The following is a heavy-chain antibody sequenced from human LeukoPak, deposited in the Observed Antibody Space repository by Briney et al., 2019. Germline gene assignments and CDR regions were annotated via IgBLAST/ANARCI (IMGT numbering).Heavy chain of an antibody. V-gene: IGHV3-21*01. D-gene: IGHD6-13*01. CDR2: ISSSSSYI. CDR1: GFTFSSYS. J-gene: IGHJ5*02. CDR3: AREGTESSSRRFDP. Sequence: PGGSLRLSCAASGFTFSSYSMNWVRQAPGKGLEWVSSISSSSSYIYYADSVKGRFTISRDNAKNSLYLQMNSLRAEDTAVCYCAREGTESSSRRFDPWGQGTLVTVSS.